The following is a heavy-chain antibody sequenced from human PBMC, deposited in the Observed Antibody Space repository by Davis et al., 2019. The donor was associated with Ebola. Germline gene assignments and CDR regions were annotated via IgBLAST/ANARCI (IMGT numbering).Heavy chain of an antibody. V-gene: IGHV1-18*04. Sequence: ASVKVSCKASGYTFTNYGISWVRQAPGQGLEWMGWISGYNANTNYAQKFQGRVTMTTDTSTSTAYMELRSLRSDDTAVYYCARSILGGGPDYWGQGTLVTVSS. D-gene: IGHD3-16*01. CDR3: ARSILGGGPDY. CDR2: ISGYNANT. CDR1: GYTFTNYG. J-gene: IGHJ4*02.